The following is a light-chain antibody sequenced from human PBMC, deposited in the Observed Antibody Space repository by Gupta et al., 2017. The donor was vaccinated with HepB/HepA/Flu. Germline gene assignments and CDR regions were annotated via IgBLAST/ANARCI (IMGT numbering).Light chain of an antibody. V-gene: IGLV2-11*01. CDR1: SSDVGGFTY. CDR3: CSYAGSYTFV. Sequence: QSALTQPRSVSGSPGQSVTISCAGTSSDVGGFTYVSWYQKHPGKAPKVMIYDVNKRPSGVPERFSASKSGNTASLTISGLQAEDEADYYCCSYAGSYTFVFGGGTKLTVL. CDR2: DVN. J-gene: IGLJ2*01.